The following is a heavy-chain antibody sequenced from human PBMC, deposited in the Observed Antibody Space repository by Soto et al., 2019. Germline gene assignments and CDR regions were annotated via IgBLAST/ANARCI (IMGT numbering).Heavy chain of an antibody. CDR3: AKGYGITIFGTTAPIGY. V-gene: IGHV3-23*01. J-gene: IGHJ4*02. CDR1: GFTFSSYA. Sequence: EVQLLESGGGLVQPGGSLRLSCAASGFTFSSYAMSWVRQAPGKGLEWVSAISGSGGSTYYADSVKGRFTISRDNSKNTLYLQMNSLRAEDTAVYYCAKGYGITIFGTTAPIGYWGQGPLVTVSS. CDR2: ISGSGGST. D-gene: IGHD3-3*01.